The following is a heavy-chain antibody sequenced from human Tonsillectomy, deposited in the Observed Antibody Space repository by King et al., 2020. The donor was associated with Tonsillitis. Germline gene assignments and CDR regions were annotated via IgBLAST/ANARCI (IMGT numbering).Heavy chain of an antibody. CDR1: GYTFTTYA. CDR3: AREVETREDAFDI. J-gene: IGHJ3*02. CDR2: ISAGNGDT. Sequence: QLVQSGAEVKKPGASVKVSCKASGYTFTTYAIHWVRQAPGQRLEWMGWISAGNGDTKYSQKFQGRVTITRDTSATTAYMDLSRLRSEDTAVYYCAREVETREDAFDIWGQGTMVTVSS. V-gene: IGHV1-3*01. D-gene: IGHD1-7*01.